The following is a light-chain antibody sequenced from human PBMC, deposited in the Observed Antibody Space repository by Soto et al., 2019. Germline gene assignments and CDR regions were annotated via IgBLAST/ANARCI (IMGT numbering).Light chain of an antibody. J-gene: IGLJ1*01. Sequence: QSVLTQPASVSGSPGQSITISCTGTSSDVGSYNLVSWYQQHPGKAPKLMIYEVSDRPAGVSNRFSGSKSGNTASLTLSGLQAEDEADYYCCSYTSSSSYVFGSGTKLTVL. CDR2: EVS. CDR3: CSYTSSSSYV. V-gene: IGLV2-23*02. CDR1: SSDVGSYNL.